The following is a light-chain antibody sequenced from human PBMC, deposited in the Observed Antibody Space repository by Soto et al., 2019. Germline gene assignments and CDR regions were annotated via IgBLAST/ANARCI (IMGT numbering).Light chain of an antibody. Sequence: DIQMPQAPSSLSASVGDRVTISCWASQTIRTYLHWYQHKPGKLPRLLISDVSTLQSGVPGRFRGSGSETEFTLNISYLQPEDLATYYCQQGYSIHALTFGGGTKVELK. CDR1: QTIRTY. CDR3: QQGYSIHALT. CDR2: DVS. J-gene: IGKJ4*01. V-gene: IGKV1-39*01.